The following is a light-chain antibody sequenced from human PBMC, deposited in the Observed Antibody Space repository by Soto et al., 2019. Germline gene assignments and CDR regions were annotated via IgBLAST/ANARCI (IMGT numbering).Light chain of an antibody. CDR2: GGS. CDR1: QSIGSY. V-gene: IGKV1-39*01. CDR3: QQRSNWPPA. J-gene: IGKJ5*01. Sequence: PASRSSSVGDRVTITCRASQSIGSYFTWYQQKPGKAPNLLIHGGSILQSGVPPRFSGGGGGTDFTLTISSLEPEDFAVYYCQQRSNWPPAFGQGTRLAIK.